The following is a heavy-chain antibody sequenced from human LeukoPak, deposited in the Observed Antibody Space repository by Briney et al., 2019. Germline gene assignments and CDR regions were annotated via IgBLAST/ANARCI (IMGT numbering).Heavy chain of an antibody. V-gene: IGHV1-69*13. D-gene: IGHD4-11*01. CDR3: ARGGSRMTTFFDY. J-gene: IGHJ4*02. Sequence: ASVKVSCKASGGTFSSYAISWVRQAPGQGLEWMGGIIPIFGTANYAQKFQGRVTITADESTSTAYMELSSLRPEDTAVYYCARGGSRMTTFFDYWGQGTLVTVSS. CDR1: GGTFSSYA. CDR2: IIPIFGTA.